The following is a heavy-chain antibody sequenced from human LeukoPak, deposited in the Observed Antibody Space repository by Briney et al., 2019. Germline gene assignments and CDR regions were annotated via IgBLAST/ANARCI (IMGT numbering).Heavy chain of an antibody. Sequence: PGGSLRLSCAASGFTFSSYAMTWVRQAPGKGLEWVSYISSSSRTIYYADSVKGRFPISRDNAKNSLYLQMNSLRADDMAVYYCARDSSRWSSSDYWGQGTLVTVSS. CDR3: ARDSSRWSSSDY. CDR1: GFTFSSYA. J-gene: IGHJ4*02. D-gene: IGHD6-19*01. CDR2: ISSSSRTI. V-gene: IGHV3-48*04.